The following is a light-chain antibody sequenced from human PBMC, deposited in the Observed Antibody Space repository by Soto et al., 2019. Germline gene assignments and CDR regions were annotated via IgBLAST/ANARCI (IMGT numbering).Light chain of an antibody. J-gene: IGKJ2*01. Sequence: EVVLTQSPGTLSLSPGERVTLSCRVSQSVTNNQLAWYQHRPGQAPRLLMYGASTRLTGIPDRFSGSGSGTDFTLTISRLEPEDFGVYYCQRYGSSPPYTFGQGTKLEFK. CDR2: GAS. CDR3: QRYGSSPPYT. CDR1: QSVTNNQ. V-gene: IGKV3-20*01.